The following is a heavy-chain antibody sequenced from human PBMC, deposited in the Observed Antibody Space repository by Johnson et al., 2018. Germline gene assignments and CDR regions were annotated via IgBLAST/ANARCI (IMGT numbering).Heavy chain of an antibody. CDR3: ARDGAYCGGDWSPYGMDV. CDR1: GFTFSSYS. D-gene: IGHD2-21*02. Sequence: EVQLVESGGGLVQPGGSLRLSCAASGFTFSSYSMNWVRQAPGKGLEWVSYISSSSSTIYYADSVKGRFTISRDNAKNSLYLPMDSLRDEDAAVYYCARDGAYCGGDWSPYGMDVWGQGTTVTVAS. J-gene: IGHJ6*02. V-gene: IGHV3-48*02. CDR2: ISSSSSTI.